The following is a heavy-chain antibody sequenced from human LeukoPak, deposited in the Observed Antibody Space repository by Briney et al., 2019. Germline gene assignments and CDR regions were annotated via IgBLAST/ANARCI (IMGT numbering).Heavy chain of an antibody. CDR3: ARGQLGSGMDDP. Sequence: SETLSLTCTVTGVSITSYHWSWIRQPPGKGLEWIGYISYSGSANYNPSLKSRATILLDTSKNQFSLRLQSVTPADTAVYYCARGQLGSGMDDPWGQGTLVTVSS. J-gene: IGHJ5*02. V-gene: IGHV4-59*01. CDR2: ISYSGSA. D-gene: IGHD3-10*01. CDR1: GVSITSYH.